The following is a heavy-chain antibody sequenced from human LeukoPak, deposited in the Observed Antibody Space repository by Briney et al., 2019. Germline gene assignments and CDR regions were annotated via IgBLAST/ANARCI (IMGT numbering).Heavy chain of an antibody. J-gene: IGHJ4*02. CDR2: ISGNGGST. D-gene: IGHD4-17*01. CDR3: ALVTTDRPFDY. V-gene: IGHV3-23*01. Sequence: PGGSLRLSCAASGFTFSNYAMNWVRQAPGKGLEWVSGISGNGGSTYYADSVKGRFTISRDNSENMLYVQMNSLRAEDTAIYYCALVTTDRPFDYWGQGTLVTASS. CDR1: GFTFSNYA.